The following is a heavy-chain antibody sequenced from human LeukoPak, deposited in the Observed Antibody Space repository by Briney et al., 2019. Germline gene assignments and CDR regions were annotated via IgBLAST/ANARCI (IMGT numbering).Heavy chain of an antibody. CDR1: GGTFSSYA. Sequence: GASVKVSCKASGGTFSSYAISWVRQAPGKGLEWMGGFDPEDGETIYAQKFQGRVTMTEDTSTDTAYMELSSLRSEDTAVYYCATGTAVDYWGQGTLVTVSS. CDR3: ATGTAVDY. V-gene: IGHV1-24*01. CDR2: FDPEDGET. D-gene: IGHD2-21*02. J-gene: IGHJ4*02.